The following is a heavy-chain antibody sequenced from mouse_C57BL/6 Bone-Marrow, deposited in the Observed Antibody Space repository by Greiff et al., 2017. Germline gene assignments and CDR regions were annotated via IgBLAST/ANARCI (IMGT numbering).Heavy chain of an antibody. D-gene: IGHD3-2*02. Sequence: VQLQESGAELARPGASVKLSCKASGYTFTSYGISWVKQRTGQGLEWIGEIYPRSGNTYYNEKFKGKATLTVDKPSSTAYMQLSSLTSEDSAVYYCARRRLRVPYYFDYWGQGTTLTVSS. CDR2: IYPRSGNT. J-gene: IGHJ2*01. CDR3: ARRRLRVPYYFDY. CDR1: GYTFTSYG. V-gene: IGHV1-81*01.